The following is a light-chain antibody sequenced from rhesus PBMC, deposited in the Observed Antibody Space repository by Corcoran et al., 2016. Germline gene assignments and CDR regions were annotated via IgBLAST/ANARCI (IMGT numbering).Light chain of an antibody. CDR3: QHNYGTPPT. CDR1: ENVNNY. CDR2: KAS. V-gene: IGKV1-74*01. J-gene: IGKJ1*01. Sequence: DIQMTQSPSSLSASVGDRVTITCRTSENVNNYLNWYQQKPGKAPKLLIYKASTLQSGVPSRFSGSGSGTDYTLTISSLQSEDVATYYCQHNYGTPPTFGQGTKVEIK.